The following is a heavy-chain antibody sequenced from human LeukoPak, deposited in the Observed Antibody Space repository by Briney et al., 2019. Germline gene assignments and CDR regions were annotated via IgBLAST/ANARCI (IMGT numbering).Heavy chain of an antibody. CDR3: AREAGDNYYYYYMDV. CDR1: GGTYSSYA. D-gene: IGHD2-21*02. Sequence: ASVKVSCRASGGTYSSYAISWVRQAPGQGLEWMGGIIPIFGTANYAQKFQGRVTITADESTSTAYMELSSLRSEDTAVYYCAREAGDNYYYYYMDVWGKGTTVTVSS. CDR2: IIPIFGTA. V-gene: IGHV1-69*13. J-gene: IGHJ6*03.